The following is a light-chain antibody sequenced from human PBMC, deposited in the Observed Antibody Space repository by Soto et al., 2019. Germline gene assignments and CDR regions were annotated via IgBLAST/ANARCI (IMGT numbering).Light chain of an antibody. J-gene: IGKJ4*01. CDR2: GAS. V-gene: IGKV3-11*01. CDR3: QQRSNWHTLT. CDR1: QSVSSY. Sequence: IVFTQSPATLSLSPGERATLSCRASQSVSSYLAWYQQKPGQAPRLLIYGASNRATGIPARFSGSGSGTDFTLTISSLETEDFAAYYCQQRSNWHTLTFGGGTKVDIK.